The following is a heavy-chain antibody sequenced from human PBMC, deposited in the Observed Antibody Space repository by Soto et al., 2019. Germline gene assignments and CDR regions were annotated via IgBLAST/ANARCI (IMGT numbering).Heavy chain of an antibody. J-gene: IGHJ4*02. D-gene: IGHD2-15*01. V-gene: IGHV2-5*02. CDR1: GFSLSTSGVG. CDR3: AHRPSYCSGGSCYSGFDY. CDR2: IYWDDDK. Sequence: QITLKESGPTLVKPTQTLTLTCTFSGFSLSTSGVGVGWIRQPPGKALEWLALIYWDDDKRYSPSLKSRLTITKDTSKHQVVLTITTMDPVDTATYYCAHRPSYCSGGSCYSGFDYWGQGTLVTVSS.